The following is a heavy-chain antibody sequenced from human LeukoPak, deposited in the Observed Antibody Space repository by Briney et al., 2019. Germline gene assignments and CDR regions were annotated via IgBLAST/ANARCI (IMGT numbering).Heavy chain of an antibody. V-gene: IGHV3-7*03. CDR1: GFTFGNYW. J-gene: IGHJ4*02. D-gene: IGHD3-9*01. CDR3: ARGGNYDILTGYIFDY. Sequence: GGSLRLSCAASGFTFGNYWMSWVRQAPGKGLEWVANIKHDGGDKHYVDSVKGRFTIARDSAKNSLNLQMHSLRAEDTAVYYCARGGNYDILTGYIFDYWGQGTLVTVSS. CDR2: IKHDGGDK.